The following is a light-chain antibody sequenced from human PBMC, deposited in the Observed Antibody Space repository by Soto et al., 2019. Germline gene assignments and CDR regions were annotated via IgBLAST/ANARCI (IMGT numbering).Light chain of an antibody. V-gene: IGKV3-15*01. J-gene: IGKJ5*01. CDR2: AAS. CDR3: QQRSNWPPAIT. CDR1: QIVGSK. Sequence: EIVMTQSPATLSLSPGERATLSFRGSQIVGSKLAWYQQKPCQAPRRLIYAASTRATGIPARFSGGGSGTEFTLTISSLQSEDFAVYYCQQRSNWPPAITFGQGTRLEIK.